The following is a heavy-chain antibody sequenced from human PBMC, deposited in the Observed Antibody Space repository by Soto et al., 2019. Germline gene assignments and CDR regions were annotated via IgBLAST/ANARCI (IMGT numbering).Heavy chain of an antibody. CDR2: IYYSGIT. V-gene: IGHV4-30-4*02. CDR1: GGSTSSGDYY. D-gene: IGHD5-12*01. CDR3: ARQYGGYEYYFDY. J-gene: IGHJ4*02. Sequence: SDTRSLTCTVSGGSTSSGDYYWSWIRQPPGKGLEWIGYIYYSGITYYNPSLKNRLTISQDTSKNQFSLKLRSVTAADTAVYYCARQYGGYEYYFDYWGQGTLVTVSA.